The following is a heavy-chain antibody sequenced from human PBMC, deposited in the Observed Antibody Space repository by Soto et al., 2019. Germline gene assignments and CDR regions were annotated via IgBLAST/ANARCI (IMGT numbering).Heavy chain of an antibody. CDR2: INAGNGNT. CDR3: ARDQDDFRRGYSSVYATRYYYYMDV. Sequence: GASVKVSCKASGYTFTSYAMHWVRQAPGQRLEWMGWINAGNGNTKYSQKFQGRVTITRDTSASTAYMEPSSVRSEDTAVYYCARDQDDFRRGYSSVYATRYYYYMDVRGTATTDTVSS. CDR1: GYTFTSYA. D-gene: IGHD3-3*01. J-gene: IGHJ6*03. V-gene: IGHV1-3*01.